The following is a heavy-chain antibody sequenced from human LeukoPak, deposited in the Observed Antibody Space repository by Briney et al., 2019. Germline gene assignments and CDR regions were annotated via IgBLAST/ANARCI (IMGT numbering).Heavy chain of an antibody. CDR1: GFTFSSYS. V-gene: IGHV3-21*01. Sequence: GGSLRLSCAGSGFTFSSYSMNWVRQAPGKGLEWVSSINRGGNYIYYADSVKGRFTISRDDAKNSLYLQMNSLRVEDTAVYYCARDLHYGSSGPLYYFDFWGKGTLATVSS. CDR3: ARDLHYGSSGPLYYFDF. D-gene: IGHD3-22*01. CDR2: INRGGNYI. J-gene: IGHJ4*02.